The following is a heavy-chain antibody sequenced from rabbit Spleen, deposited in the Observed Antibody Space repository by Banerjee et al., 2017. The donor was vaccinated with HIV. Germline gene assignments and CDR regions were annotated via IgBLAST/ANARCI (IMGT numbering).Heavy chain of an antibody. CDR2: IYAGSSGST. CDR1: GFSFSSSYW. Sequence: EESGGGLVQPEGSLTLTCTASGFSFSSSYWICWVRQAPGKGLEWIACIYAGSSGSTYYASWAKGRFTISKTSSTTVTLQMTSLTAADTATYFCATGYTATSYYNLWGPGTLVTVS. V-gene: IGHV1S45*01. J-gene: IGHJ4*01. D-gene: IGHD8-1*01. CDR3: ATGYTATSYYNL.